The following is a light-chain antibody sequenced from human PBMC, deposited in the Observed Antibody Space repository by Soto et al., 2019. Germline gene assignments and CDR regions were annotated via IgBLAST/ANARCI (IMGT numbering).Light chain of an antibody. CDR2: AVT. V-gene: IGLV2-14*01. CDR3: CSFTGCKTGYD. Sequence: QSALAQPGSVSGSPGQSITISCTGTSSDVGGYNYDSWYQQHAGKAPKLMIYAVTNRRSGVSSRFSGSESGNTAALTISGLKAEDEADYYCCSFTGCKTGYDVGTGTKVTVL. CDR1: SSDVGGYNY. J-gene: IGLJ1*01.